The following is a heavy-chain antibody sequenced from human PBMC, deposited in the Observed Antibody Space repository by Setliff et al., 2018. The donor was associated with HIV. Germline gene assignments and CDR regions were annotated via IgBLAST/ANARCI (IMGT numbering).Heavy chain of an antibody. CDR2: ISSKRTSI. D-gene: IGHD5-18*01. CDR3: ASIELAAMVPVDY. Sequence: SLRLSCETSGFTFGDFCMNWVRQAPGKGLEWISYISSKRTSIYYADSVKGRFTISRDNDRNSLYLQMNSLRAEDTAVYYCASIELAAMVPVDYWGQGTLVTVSS. CDR1: GFTFGDFC. V-gene: IGHV3-48*01. J-gene: IGHJ4*02.